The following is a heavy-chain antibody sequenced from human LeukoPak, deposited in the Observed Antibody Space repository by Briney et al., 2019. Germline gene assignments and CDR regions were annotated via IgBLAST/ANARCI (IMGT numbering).Heavy chain of an antibody. V-gene: IGHV3-48*03. CDR2: ISSSGRTT. D-gene: IGHD1-26*01. Sequence: GGSLRLSCAASGFTFSSYEMNWVRQAPGKGLEWVSYISSSGRTTYYADSVKGRFTISRDNAKNSLYLQMNSLRAEDTAVYYCATERSYYESPEGSVGAFDIWGPGTMVTVSS. CDR3: ATERSYYESPEGSVGAFDI. J-gene: IGHJ3*02. CDR1: GFTFSSYE.